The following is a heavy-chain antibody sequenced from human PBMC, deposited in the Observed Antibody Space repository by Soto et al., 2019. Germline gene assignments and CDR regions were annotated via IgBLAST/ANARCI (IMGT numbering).Heavy chain of an antibody. V-gene: IGHV3-23*01. CDR2: ISGGGDTT. CDR3: AKGRGGSGSLTPRVDF. Sequence: EVQLLESGGGLVQPGGSLRLSCAASGFTFNNYAMTWVRQAPGKGLEWVSAISGGGDTTYYADSVKGRFTVSRDGSKNTLYLQMSILRAEDTALYYCAKGRGGSGSLTPRVDFWGQGTLVAVSS. J-gene: IGHJ4*02. CDR1: GFTFNNYA. D-gene: IGHD3-10*01.